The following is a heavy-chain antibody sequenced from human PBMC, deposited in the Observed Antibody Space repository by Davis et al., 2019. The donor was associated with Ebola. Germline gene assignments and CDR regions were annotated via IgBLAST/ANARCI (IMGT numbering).Heavy chain of an antibody. CDR1: GFTFSTYA. Sequence: GESLKISCAASGFTFSTYAMGWVRQAPGKGLEWVSTLGLSGDTYYADSVKGRFTISRDNSKNTLHLQMHSLRVDDTAIYYCAKDTSNVWFDVWGQGTKVTVSS. V-gene: IGHV3-23*01. J-gene: IGHJ3*01. D-gene: IGHD6-19*01. CDR3: AKDTSNVWFDV. CDR2: LGLSGDT.